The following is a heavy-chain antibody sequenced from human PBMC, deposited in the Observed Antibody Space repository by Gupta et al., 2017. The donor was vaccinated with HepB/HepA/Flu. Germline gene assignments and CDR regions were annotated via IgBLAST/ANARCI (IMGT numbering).Heavy chain of an antibody. CDR1: GGSISSYY. D-gene: IGHD3-9*01. J-gene: IGHJ6*02. Sequence: QVQLQESGPGLVKPSETLSLTCTVSGGSISSYYWSWIRQPPGKGLEWIGYIYYSGSTNYNPSLKSRVTISVDTSKNQFSLKLSSVTAADTAVYYCARGHTYYDILTGYSYYYGMDVWGQGTTVTVSS. V-gene: IGHV4-59*01. CDR2: IYYSGST. CDR3: ARGHTYYDILTGYSYYYGMDV.